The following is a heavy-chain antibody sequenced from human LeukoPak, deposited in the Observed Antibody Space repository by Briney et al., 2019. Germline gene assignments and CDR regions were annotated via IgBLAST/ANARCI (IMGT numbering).Heavy chain of an antibody. D-gene: IGHD3-22*01. V-gene: IGHV3-21*01. Sequence: GGSLRLSCAASGFTVSSNYMSWVRQAPGKGLEWVSSISSSSSYIYYADSAKGRFTISRDNAKNSLYLQMNSLRAEDTAVYYCARALPPFYYYDSSGYYYEAFDIWGQGTMVTVSS. CDR1: GFTVSSNY. J-gene: IGHJ3*02. CDR2: ISSSSSYI. CDR3: ARALPPFYYYDSSGYYYEAFDI.